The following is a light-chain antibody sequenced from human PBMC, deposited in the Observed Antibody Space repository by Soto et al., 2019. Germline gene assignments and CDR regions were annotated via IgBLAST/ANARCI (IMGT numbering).Light chain of an antibody. Sequence: EKMMTQSPATLSVSPWGKNPPSSTASQSVSSNLAWYQQKPGQAPRLLIYGASTRATGIPARFSGSGSGTEFTLTISSLQSEDFAVYYCQQYNNWPQTFGQGTKVDIK. CDR1: QSVSSN. V-gene: IGKV3-15*01. J-gene: IGKJ1*01. CDR2: GAS. CDR3: QQYNNWPQT.